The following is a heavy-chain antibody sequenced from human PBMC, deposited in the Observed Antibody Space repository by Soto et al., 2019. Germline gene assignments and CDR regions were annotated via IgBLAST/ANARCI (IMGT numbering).Heavy chain of an antibody. D-gene: IGHD3-10*01. CDR3: AAHGSGTYYNPLYNWFDP. V-gene: IGHV2-5*02. Sequence: QITLQEAGPTLVKPTQTLTLTCTFSGFSLSTSGVGVGWIRQPPGKALEWLALIYWGHDKRYNPSLKNRLSISEDTAQKQVVLTMTNMDAEDTGTYYCAAHGSGTYYNPLYNWFDPWGPGTLVTVSS. J-gene: IGHJ5*02. CDR1: GFSLSTSGVG. CDR2: IYWGHDK.